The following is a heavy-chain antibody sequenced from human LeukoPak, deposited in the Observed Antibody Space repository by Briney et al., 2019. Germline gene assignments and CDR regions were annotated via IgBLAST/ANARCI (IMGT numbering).Heavy chain of an antibody. Sequence: GGSLRLSCAASGFTSSTFSMHWVRQAPGKGLEWVAVILYDGSTQYYADSVRGRFTASRDNSKDTLYLQMNSLRVEDTAVYYCARVDCRSTSCSPFDYWGQGTLVTVSS. CDR1: GFTSSTFS. CDR2: ILYDGSTQ. CDR3: ARVDCRSTSCSPFDY. D-gene: IGHD2-2*01. V-gene: IGHV3-30*04. J-gene: IGHJ4*02.